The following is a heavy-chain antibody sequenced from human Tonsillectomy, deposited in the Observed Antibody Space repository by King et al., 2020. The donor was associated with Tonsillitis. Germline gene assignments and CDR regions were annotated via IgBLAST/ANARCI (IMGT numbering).Heavy chain of an antibody. CDR1: GFTFSSYA. D-gene: IGHD3-22*01. CDR3: AKEYYYDSSGYYRPEYFQP. J-gene: IGHJ1*01. CDR2: VSGSGGST. V-gene: IGHV3-23*04. Sequence: VQLVESGGGLVQPGGSLRLSCAASGFTFSSYAMSWVRQAPGKGLEWVSGVSGSGGSTYYADSVKGRFTISRDNSKNTLYLQMNSLRAEDTAVYYCAKEYYYDSSGYYRPEYFQPWGQGTLVTVSS.